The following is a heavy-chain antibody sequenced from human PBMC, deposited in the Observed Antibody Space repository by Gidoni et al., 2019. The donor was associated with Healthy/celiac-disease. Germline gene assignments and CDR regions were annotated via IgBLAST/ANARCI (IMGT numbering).Heavy chain of an antibody. CDR2: INHSGST. CDR1: GGSFSGYY. CDR3: ASTANPPYFDY. D-gene: IGHD4-17*01. V-gene: IGHV4-34*01. J-gene: IGHJ4*02. Sequence: QVQLQQWGAGLLKPSETLSLTCAVYGGSFSGYYWSWIRQPPGKGLEWIGEINHSGSTNYNPSLKSRVTISVDTSKNQFSLKLSSVTAADTAVYYCASTANPPYFDYWGQGTLVTVSS.